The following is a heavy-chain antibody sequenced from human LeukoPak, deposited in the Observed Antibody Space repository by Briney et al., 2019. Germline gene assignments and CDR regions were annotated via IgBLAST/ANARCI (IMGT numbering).Heavy chain of an antibody. CDR2: IYHSGST. Sequence: SETLSLTCTVSGGSISSGTYYWAWIRQPPGKGLEWIGTIYHSGSTYYNPSLKSRVTISVDTSKNQFSLKLSSVTAADTAVYYCARYYLQWLARSTNWFDPWGQGTLVTVSS. J-gene: IGHJ5*02. CDR1: GGSISSGTYY. CDR3: ARYYLQWLARSTNWFDP. V-gene: IGHV4-39*07. D-gene: IGHD6-19*01.